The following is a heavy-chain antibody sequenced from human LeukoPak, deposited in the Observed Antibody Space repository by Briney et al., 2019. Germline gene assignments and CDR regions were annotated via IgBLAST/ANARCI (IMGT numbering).Heavy chain of an antibody. CDR1: GYTFTDYY. J-gene: IGHJ4*02. D-gene: IGHD1-7*01. CDR3: ARDRGSITGTTYVDY. Sequence: ASVKVSCKASGYTFTDYYMHWVRQAPGQGLEWMGWINPNSGGTNYAQKFQGRVTMTRDTSISTAYMELSRLRSDDTAVYYCARDRGSITGTTYVDYWGQGTLVTVSS. V-gene: IGHV1-2*02. CDR2: INPNSGGT.